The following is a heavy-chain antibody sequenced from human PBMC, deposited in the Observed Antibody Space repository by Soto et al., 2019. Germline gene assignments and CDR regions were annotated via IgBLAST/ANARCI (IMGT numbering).Heavy chain of an antibody. CDR2: IIPIFGTA. D-gene: IGHD3-22*01. CDR1: GGTFSSYA. Sequence: SVKVSCKASGGTFSSYAISWVRQAPGQGLEWMGGIIPIFGTANYAQKFQGRVTITADKSTSTAYMELSSLRSEDTAVYYCVGGAYYYDSSGYYHFDYWGQGTLVTVSS. J-gene: IGHJ4*02. CDR3: VGGAYYYDSSGYYHFDY. V-gene: IGHV1-69*06.